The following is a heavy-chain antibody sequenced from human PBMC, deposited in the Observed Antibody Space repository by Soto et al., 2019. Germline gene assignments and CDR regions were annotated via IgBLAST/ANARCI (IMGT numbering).Heavy chain of an antibody. CDR3: ARDMGRSGHYFIHY. V-gene: IGHV3-33*01. CDR1: GFTFSRYG. Sequence: GGSLRLSCAASGFTFSRYGMHWVRQAPGKGLEWVAVIWYDGSIQYYGDSVEGRFIISRDDSKNTLYLQMNGLRAEYTAIYYYARDMGRSGHYFIHYSDKAPLVTVSS. J-gene: IGHJ4*02. CDR2: IWYDGSIQ. D-gene: IGHD3-22*01.